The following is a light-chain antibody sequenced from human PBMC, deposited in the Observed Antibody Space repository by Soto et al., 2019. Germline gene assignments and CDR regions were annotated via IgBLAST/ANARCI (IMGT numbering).Light chain of an antibody. CDR3: QQYDNSAPLS. CDR2: DGS. Sequence: EIVLTQSPATLSLSPGDRATLSCGASQSVRSSYVAWYQQKAGLAPRLLIYDGSSRASGITDTFSGSGSGTAFTLTIGRLLPEDCVVYYCQQYDNSAPLSFGGGTKVEMK. J-gene: IGKJ4*01. CDR1: QSVRSSY. V-gene: IGKV3D-20*01.